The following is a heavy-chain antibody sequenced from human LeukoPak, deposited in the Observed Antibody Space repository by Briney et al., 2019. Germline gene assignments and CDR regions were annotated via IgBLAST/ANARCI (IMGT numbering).Heavy chain of an antibody. CDR3: ARFGGDYYYYRVDV. CDR1: GFSFSSYH. D-gene: IGHD2-21*01. V-gene: IGHV3-21*01. Sequence: GGSLRLSCAASGFSFSSYHMNWVRQAPGKGVEWVSSISTSGSHISYADSVKGRFTISRDDAKNSLYLQMNSLRAEDSAMYYCARFGGDYYYYRVDVWGKGTTVTVSS. J-gene: IGHJ6*04. CDR2: ISTSGSHI.